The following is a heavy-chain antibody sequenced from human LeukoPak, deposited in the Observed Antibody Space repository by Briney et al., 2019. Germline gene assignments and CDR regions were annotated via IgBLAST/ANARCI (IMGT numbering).Heavy chain of an antibody. Sequence: GGSLRLSCAASGLTFSNAWMSWVRQAPGKGLEWVSTIRGSGESTHYADSVQGRFTISRDNSLYTVYLQMDSLRGDDTAVYYCAKDRISYTTSPGELSHWGQGTLVIVSS. D-gene: IGHD3-10*01. CDR3: AKDRISYTTSPGELSH. CDR1: GLTFSNAW. V-gene: IGHV3-23*01. J-gene: IGHJ4*02. CDR2: IRGSGEST.